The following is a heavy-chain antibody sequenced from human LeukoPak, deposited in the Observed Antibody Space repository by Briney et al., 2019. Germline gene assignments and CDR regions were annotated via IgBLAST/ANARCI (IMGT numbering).Heavy chain of an antibody. CDR1: GFTFSSYD. V-gene: IGHV3-23*01. J-gene: IGHJ4*02. CDR3: GGKFPGAAYYFDS. CDR2: ISDSGRYI. D-gene: IGHD2-21*01. Sequence: PGGSLRLSCVASGFTFSSYDMTWVRQAPGKGLEWVASISDSGRYIFSADSMRGRFTISRDNSAKTLYLEIYSLRVDDTATYFCGGKFPGAAYYFDSWGQGTLVAVSS.